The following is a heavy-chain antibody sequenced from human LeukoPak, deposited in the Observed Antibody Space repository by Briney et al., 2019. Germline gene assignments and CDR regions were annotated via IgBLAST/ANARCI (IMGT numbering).Heavy chain of an antibody. Sequence: KPSETLSLTCAVSGGPSSGYFWSWIRQPPGKGLEWIGEIHNSGTTNYNPSLNSRVTISEDTSKNQIYLNLRSVTAADTAVYYCARRYYYNLGSFPFDFWGQGTLVTVSS. J-gene: IGHJ4*02. D-gene: IGHD3-10*01. V-gene: IGHV4-34*01. CDR2: IHNSGTT. CDR1: GGPSSGYF. CDR3: ARRYYYNLGSFPFDF.